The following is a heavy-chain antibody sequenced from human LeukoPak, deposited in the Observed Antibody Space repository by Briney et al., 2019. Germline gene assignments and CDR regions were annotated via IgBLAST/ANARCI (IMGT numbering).Heavy chain of an antibody. V-gene: IGHV3-33*01. CDR3: ARDAYYGSGSYYPGY. J-gene: IGHJ4*02. D-gene: IGHD3-10*01. CDR2: IWYDGSNK. Sequence: EWVAVIWYDGSNKYYADSVKGRFTISRDNSKNTLYLQMSSLRAEDTAVYSCARDAYYGSGSYYPGYWGQGTLVTVSS.